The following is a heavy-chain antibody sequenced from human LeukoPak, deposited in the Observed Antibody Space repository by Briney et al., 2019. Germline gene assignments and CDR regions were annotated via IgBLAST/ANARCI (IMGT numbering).Heavy chain of an antibody. CDR2: INGDGSST. J-gene: IGHJ4*02. D-gene: IGHD3-10*01. V-gene: IGHV3-74*01. CDR3: ARVTYGSGTYGAFDY. CDR1: GFTFSRYW. Sequence: GGSLRLSCAASGFTFSRYWMHWVRQAPGKGLVWVSRINGDGSSTNYADSVKGRFTISRDNSKNTLYLQMNSLRAEDTAVYYCARVTYGSGTYGAFDYWGQGTLVTVSS.